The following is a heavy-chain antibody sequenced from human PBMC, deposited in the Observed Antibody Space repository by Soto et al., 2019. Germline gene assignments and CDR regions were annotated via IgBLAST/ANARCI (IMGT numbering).Heavy chain of an antibody. CDR2: IYYSGRT. J-gene: IGHJ4*02. CDR3: ARDSDFCTGGSCYGNFDF. D-gene: IGHD2-15*01. V-gene: IGHV4-31*02. Sequence: WNWIRQRPGKGLEWIGFIYYSGRTYYNPSLKSRTTISLDTSENQFSLRLSSVTAADTAVYYCARDSDFCTGGSCYGNFDFWGQGTLVTVSS.